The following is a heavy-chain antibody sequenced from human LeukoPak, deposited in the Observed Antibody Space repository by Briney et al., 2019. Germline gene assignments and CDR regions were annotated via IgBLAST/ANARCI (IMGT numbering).Heavy chain of an antibody. Sequence: SETLSLTCTVSGGSISSGDYYWSWIRQPPGKGLEWIGYIYYSGSTYYHPSLKSRVTISVDTSKNQFSLKLSSVTAADTAVYYCARASIFGVGSWGQGTLVTVSS. CDR3: ARASIFGVGS. D-gene: IGHD3-3*01. J-gene: IGHJ4*02. CDR2: IYYSGST. CDR1: GGSISSGDYY. V-gene: IGHV4-30-4*08.